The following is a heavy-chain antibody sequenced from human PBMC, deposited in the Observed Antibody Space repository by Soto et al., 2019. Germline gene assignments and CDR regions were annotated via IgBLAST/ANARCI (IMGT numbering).Heavy chain of an antibody. Sequence: GGSLRLSCAASGFTFSDYYMSWIRQAPRKGLEWVSYISSSGSTIYYADSVKGRFTISRDNAKNSLYLQMNSLRAEDTAVYYCASSITIFGYYYMDVWGKGTTVTVSS. V-gene: IGHV3-11*01. D-gene: IGHD3-3*01. CDR2: ISSSGSTI. CDR3: ASSITIFGYYYMDV. J-gene: IGHJ6*03. CDR1: GFTFSDYY.